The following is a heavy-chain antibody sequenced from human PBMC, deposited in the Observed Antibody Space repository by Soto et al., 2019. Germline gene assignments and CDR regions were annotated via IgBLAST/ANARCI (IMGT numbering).Heavy chain of an antibody. D-gene: IGHD2-2*01. V-gene: IGHV4-39*01. Sequence: QLQLQESGPGLVKPSETLSLTCTVSGGSISSSSYYWGWIRQPPGKGLEWIGSIYYSGSTYYNPSLKSRVTISVDTSKNQFSLKLSSVTAADTAVYYCVSICVVVPAANPYYYYYYMDVWGKGTTVTVSS. CDR2: IYYSGST. CDR1: GGSISSSSYY. CDR3: VSICVVVPAANPYYYYYYMDV. J-gene: IGHJ6*03.